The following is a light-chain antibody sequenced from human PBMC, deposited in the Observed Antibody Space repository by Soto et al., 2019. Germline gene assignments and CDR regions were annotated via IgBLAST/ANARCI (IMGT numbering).Light chain of an antibody. J-gene: IGKJ1*01. Sequence: EIVLTQSPATLSLSPGERATLSCRASQSVSSFLAWYQQKPGQAPRLLIYDASSRATGIPARFSGSGSGTVFTLTISSLEPEDFAVYFCQQRSSWPVTFGQGTRVEIK. CDR2: DAS. V-gene: IGKV3-11*01. CDR3: QQRSSWPVT. CDR1: QSVSSF.